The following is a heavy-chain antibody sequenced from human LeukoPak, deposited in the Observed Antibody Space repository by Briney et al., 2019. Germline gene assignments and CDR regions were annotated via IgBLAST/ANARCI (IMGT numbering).Heavy chain of an antibody. V-gene: IGHV3-21*01. Sequence: GGSLRLSCAASGCTFSSYSMNWFRQAPGKGLEWVSSISSSSTYIYSADSVKGRFTISRDNAKNSLYLQMNSLRAEDTAVYYCARVSGTDSSGWSPDDAFDIWGQGTMVTVSS. CDR3: ARVSGTDSSGWSPDDAFDI. CDR2: ISSSSTYI. CDR1: GCTFSSYS. D-gene: IGHD6-19*01. J-gene: IGHJ3*02.